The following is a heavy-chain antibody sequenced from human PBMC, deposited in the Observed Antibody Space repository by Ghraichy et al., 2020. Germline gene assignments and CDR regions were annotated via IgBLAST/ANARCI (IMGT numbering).Heavy chain of an antibody. D-gene: IGHD2/OR15-2a*01. J-gene: IGHJ3*02. CDR3: ARGGGGGNIRYFGAFDI. V-gene: IGHV3-7*01. Sequence: GGSLRLSCAASGFTFSSYWMSWVRQAPGKGLEWVANIKQDESEKYYVDSVKGRFTISRDTAKNSVYLQMNSLRAGDTAVYYCARGGGGGNIRYFGAFDIWGQGTMVSVSS. CDR1: GFTFSSYW. CDR2: IKQDESEK.